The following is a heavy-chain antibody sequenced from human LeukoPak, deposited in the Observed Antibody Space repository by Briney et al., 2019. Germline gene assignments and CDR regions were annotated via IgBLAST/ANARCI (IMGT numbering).Heavy chain of an antibody. V-gene: IGHV4-61*02. Sequence: SSETLSLTCTVSGGSISSGSYYWGWIRHPAGKGLEWIGRIYTSGSTNYNPSLKSRVTISVDTSKNQFSLKLSSVTAADTAVYYCARDRGAPGGWFDPWGQGTLVTVSS. CDR2: IYTSGST. CDR1: GGSISSGSYY. CDR3: ARDRGAPGGWFDP. J-gene: IGHJ5*02. D-gene: IGHD3-10*01.